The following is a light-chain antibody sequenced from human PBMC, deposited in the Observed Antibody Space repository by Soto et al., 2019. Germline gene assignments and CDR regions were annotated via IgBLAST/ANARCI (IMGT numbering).Light chain of an antibody. J-gene: IGKJ2*01. V-gene: IGKV1-39*01. CDR3: QQSYTDRAI. CDR2: AAS. CDR1: QSVKNY. Sequence: DIQLTQSPSSLSASVGDTVTITCRAGQSVKNYLNWYQLKTGKVPKLLIYAASALQSEVPARFVGGTSGTDFTLTIITLQPEDFANYSCQQSYTDRAIFGQGTKVEI.